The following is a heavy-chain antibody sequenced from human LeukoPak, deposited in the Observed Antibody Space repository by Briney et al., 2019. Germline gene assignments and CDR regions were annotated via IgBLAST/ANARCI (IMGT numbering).Heavy chain of an antibody. V-gene: IGHV1-3*01. CDR3: ARAYSGYDSNYYFDY. CDR2: INAGNGNT. Sequence: ASVKVSCKASGYTFTSYAIHWVRQAPGQRLEWMGWINAGNGNTKYSQKFQGRVTITRDTSASTAYMELSSLRSEDTAVYYCARAYSGYDSNYYFDYWGQGTLVTVSS. J-gene: IGHJ4*02. CDR1: GYTFTSYA. D-gene: IGHD5-12*01.